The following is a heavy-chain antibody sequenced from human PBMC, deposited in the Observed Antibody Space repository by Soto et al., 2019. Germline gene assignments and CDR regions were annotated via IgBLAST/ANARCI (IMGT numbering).Heavy chain of an antibody. CDR1: GGSISSSSYY. J-gene: IGHJ5*02. CDR3: GRGNTVSDP. V-gene: IGHV4-39*01. CDR2: IYYSGST. Sequence: SETLCLTCTVSGGSISSSSYYWGWIRKPPGKGLEWIGSIYYSGSTYYNPSLKSRVTISVDTSKNQFSLKLSSVPAADPAVYCCGRGNTVSDPRGKGTLVTVSS. D-gene: IGHD1-1*01.